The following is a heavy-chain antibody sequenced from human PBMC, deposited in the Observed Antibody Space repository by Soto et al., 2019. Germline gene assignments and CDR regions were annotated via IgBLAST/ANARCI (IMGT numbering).Heavy chain of an antibody. D-gene: IGHD6-25*01. V-gene: IGHV1-46*03. CDR2: INPSSGST. CDR3: ARGVSISAAGCGPYY. Sequence: QVQLVQSGTEVKRPGASVQVSCKASGYTFTTYFMHWVRQAPGQGLEWMGVINPSSGSTFYTQKFQGRFILTGDTSTSTVYVELSSLRSEDTAIYYCARGVSISAAGCGPYYWGQGTLVTVSS. CDR1: GYTFTTYF. J-gene: IGHJ4*02.